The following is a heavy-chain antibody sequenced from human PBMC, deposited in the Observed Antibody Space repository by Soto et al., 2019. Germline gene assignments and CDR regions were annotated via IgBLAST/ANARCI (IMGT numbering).Heavy chain of an antibody. CDR2: ISAYSGGT. CDR3: AREGGSYVLRFLEWLSPPPNYYYGMDV. D-gene: IGHD3-3*01. V-gene: IGHV1-18*01. Sequence: GASVKVSCKASGYTFTNFGISWVRQAPGQGLEWMGWISAYSGGTNYAQKFQGRVTMTRDTSTSTAYMELSRLRSDDTAVYYCAREGGSYVLRFLEWLSPPPNYYYGMDVWGQGTTVTVSS. J-gene: IGHJ6*02. CDR1: GYTFTNFG.